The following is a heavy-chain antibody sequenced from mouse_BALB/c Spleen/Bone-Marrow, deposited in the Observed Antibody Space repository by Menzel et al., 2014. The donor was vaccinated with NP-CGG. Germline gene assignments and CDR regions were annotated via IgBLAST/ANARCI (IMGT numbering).Heavy chain of an antibody. D-gene: IGHD1-1*01. CDR2: IRNKANGYTT. CDR3: ARDDYGRGY. V-gene: IGHV7-3*02. J-gene: IGHJ2*01. CDR1: GFTFXDYY. Sequence: EVQLQESGGGLVQPGGSLRLSCATSGFTFXDYYMSWVRQPPGKALEWLGFIRNKANGYTTEYSASVKGRFTISRDNSLSILYLQMNTLRAEDSATYYCARDDYGRGYWGQGTTLTVSS.